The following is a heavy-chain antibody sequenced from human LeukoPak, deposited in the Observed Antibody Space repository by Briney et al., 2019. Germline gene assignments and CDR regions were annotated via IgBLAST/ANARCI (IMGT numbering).Heavy chain of an antibody. V-gene: IGHV4-59*01. Sequence: KASETLSLTCTVSGGSICDYYWNWIRQPPGKGPEWIGYIYYSGSTTYNPSLKSRVTMSVDTAKNQFSLKLKSVAAADTAIYYCARGDFCSKSNCYLRPMDVWGKGTTVTVSS. D-gene: IGHD3-3*01. CDR2: IYYSGST. CDR3: ARGDFCSKSNCYLRPMDV. J-gene: IGHJ6*03. CDR1: GGSICDYY.